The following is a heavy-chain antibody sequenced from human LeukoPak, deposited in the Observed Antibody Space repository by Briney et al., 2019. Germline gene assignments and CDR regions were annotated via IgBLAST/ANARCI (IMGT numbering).Heavy chain of an antibody. CDR3: ARVGGSSWYPGWFDP. CDR2: IYYSGST. V-gene: IGHV4-59*01. J-gene: IGHJ5*02. D-gene: IGHD6-13*01. CDR1: GGSFSGYY. Sequence: SETLSLTCAVYGGSFSGYYWSWIRQPPGKVLEWIGYIYYSGSTNYNPSLKSRVTISVDTSKNQFSLKLSSVTAADTAVYYCARVGGSSWYPGWFDPWGQGTLVTVSS.